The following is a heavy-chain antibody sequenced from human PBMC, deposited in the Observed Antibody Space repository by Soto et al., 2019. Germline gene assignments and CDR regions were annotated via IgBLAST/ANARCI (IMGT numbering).Heavy chain of an antibody. CDR3: ARDRGPAAIYWFDP. CDR2: INANSGDT. J-gene: IGHJ5*02. CDR1: GYTFSGHY. Sequence: ASVKVSCKASGYTFSGHYMHWIRQAPGQGPEWLGWINANSGDTDRAPKFQDRLTMTRDTSISTAYMELSRLRSDDTAVYYCARDRGPAAIYWFDPWGQGTLVTVSS. V-gene: IGHV1-2*02. D-gene: IGHD2-2*01.